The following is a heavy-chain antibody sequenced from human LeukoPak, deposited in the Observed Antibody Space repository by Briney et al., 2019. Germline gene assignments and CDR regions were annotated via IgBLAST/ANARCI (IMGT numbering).Heavy chain of an antibody. V-gene: IGHV1-3*01. D-gene: IGHD6-19*01. CDR1: GYTFTSYA. CDR2: INAGNGNT. J-gene: IGHJ4*02. CDR3: ARHAGYSSGWYYFDY. Sequence: ASVKVSCKASGYTFTSYAMHWVRQAPGQRLEWMGWINAGNGNTKYSQKFQGRVTITRDTSASTAYMELSSLRSEDTAVYYCARHAGYSSGWYYFDYWGQGTLVTVSS.